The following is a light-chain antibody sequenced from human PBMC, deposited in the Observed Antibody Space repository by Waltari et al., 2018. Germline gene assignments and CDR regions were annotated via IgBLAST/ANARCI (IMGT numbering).Light chain of an antibody. CDR1: QSVSSSY. V-gene: IGKV3-20*01. Sequence: EIVLTQSPGTLSLSPGERATLSCRASQSVSSSYLAWYQQKPGQAPRLLIYGASSRATDIPDRFSGSGSGTDFTLTISRLEPEDFAVYYCQQYGNSPFTFGGGTKVEIK. J-gene: IGKJ4*01. CDR2: GAS. CDR3: QQYGNSPFT.